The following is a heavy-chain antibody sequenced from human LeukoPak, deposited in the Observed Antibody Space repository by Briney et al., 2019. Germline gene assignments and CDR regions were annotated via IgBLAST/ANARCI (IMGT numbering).Heavy chain of an antibody. CDR1: GFTFSSYG. Sequence: GGSLRLSCAASGFTFSSYGMHWVRQAPAKGLEWVAVISYDGSNKYYADSVKGRFTISRDNSKNTLYLQMNSLRAEDTAVYYCASQWIPHYWGQGTLVTVSS. D-gene: IGHD5-18*01. V-gene: IGHV3-30*03. J-gene: IGHJ4*02. CDR2: ISYDGSNK. CDR3: ASQWIPHY.